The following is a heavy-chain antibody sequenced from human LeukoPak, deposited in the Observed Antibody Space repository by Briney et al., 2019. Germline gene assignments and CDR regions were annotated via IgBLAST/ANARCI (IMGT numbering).Heavy chain of an antibody. Sequence: SETLSLTCTVSGYSISSGYYWGWIRQPPGKGLEWIGSIYHSGSTYYNPSLKSRVTISVDTSKNQFSLKLSSVTAADTAVYYCARILTGDNNWFDPWGQGTLVTVPS. D-gene: IGHD3-9*01. CDR2: IYHSGST. J-gene: IGHJ5*02. V-gene: IGHV4-38-2*02. CDR1: GYSISSGYY. CDR3: ARILTGDNNWFDP.